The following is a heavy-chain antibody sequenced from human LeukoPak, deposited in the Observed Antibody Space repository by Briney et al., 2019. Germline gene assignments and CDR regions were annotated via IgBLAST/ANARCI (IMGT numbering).Heavy chain of an antibody. D-gene: IGHD3-22*01. J-gene: IGHJ3*02. CDR1: GYTFSIYG. Sequence: ASVKVSCKASGYTFSIYGITWVRQAPGQGIEWMGWISGYNGNTNYEKKLQGRVTMTTDTSTSTAYMKLRSLRSDDTAVYYSARGALDSSGYYLGAFDIWGQGAMVTVSS. V-gene: IGHV1-18*01. CDR2: ISGYNGNT. CDR3: ARGALDSSGYYLGAFDI.